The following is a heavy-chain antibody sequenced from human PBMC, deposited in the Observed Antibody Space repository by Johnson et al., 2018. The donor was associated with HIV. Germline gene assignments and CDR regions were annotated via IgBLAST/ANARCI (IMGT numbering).Heavy chain of an antibody. CDR2: IWSDGSNK. Sequence: QVQLVESGGGVVQPERSLRLSCAASGFTFGNSAMHWVRQHPGEGLEWVAVIWSDGSNKYYAASVKGRFTVSRDNSKNTLYLQMSNLRADDTAVYYCAIDTREWQLRGWEDFDIWGQGTVVTVSS. V-gene: IGHV3-33*03. J-gene: IGHJ3*02. CDR1: GFTFGNSA. D-gene: IGHD5-24*01. CDR3: AIDTREWQLRGWEDFDI.